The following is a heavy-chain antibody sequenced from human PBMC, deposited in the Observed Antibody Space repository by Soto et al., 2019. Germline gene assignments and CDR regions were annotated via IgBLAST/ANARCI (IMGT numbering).Heavy chain of an antibody. V-gene: IGHV5-10-1*01. Sequence: GESLKISCKGSGYSFTSYWISWVRQMPGKGLEWMGRIDPSDSYTNYSPSFQGHVTISADKSISTAYLQWSSLKASDTAMYYCDRIGDTGKVDTATTRYYCGMDVWGQGTTVTVSS. D-gene: IGHD5-18*01. J-gene: IGHJ6*02. CDR2: IDPSDSYT. CDR1: GYSFTSYW. CDR3: DRIGDTGKVDTATTRYYCGMDV.